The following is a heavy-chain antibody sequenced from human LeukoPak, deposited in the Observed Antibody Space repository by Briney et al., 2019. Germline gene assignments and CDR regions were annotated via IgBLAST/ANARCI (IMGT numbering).Heavy chain of an antibody. J-gene: IGHJ5*02. V-gene: IGHV3-7*03. D-gene: IGHD6-13*01. CDR2: IKQDGSEK. CDR3: AGGIAAALT. CDR1: GLTFSNYA. Sequence: GGSLRLSCAASGLTFSNYAMTWVRQAPGKGLEWVANIKQDGSEKYYVDSVKGRFTISRDNAKNSLYLQMNSLRAEDTAVYYCAGGIAAALTWGQGTLVTVSS.